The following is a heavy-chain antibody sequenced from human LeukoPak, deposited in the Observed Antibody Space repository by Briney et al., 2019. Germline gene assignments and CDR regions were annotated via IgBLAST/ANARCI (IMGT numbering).Heavy chain of an antibody. V-gene: IGHV1-2*02. CDR3: ARGGGVPAVHSPVDY. D-gene: IGHD2-2*01. Sequence: ASVKVSCKASGGTFSSYTISWVRQAPGQGLEWMGWINPNSGGTNYAQKFQGRVTMTRDTSISTAYMELSRLRSDDTAVYYCARGGGVPAVHSPVDYWGQGTLVTVSS. CDR1: GGTFSSYT. CDR2: INPNSGGT. J-gene: IGHJ4*02.